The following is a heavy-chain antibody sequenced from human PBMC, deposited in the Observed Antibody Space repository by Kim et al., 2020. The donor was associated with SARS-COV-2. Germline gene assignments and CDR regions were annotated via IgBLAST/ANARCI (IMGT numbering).Heavy chain of an antibody. CDR3: TRSGGYNGNWYAY. D-gene: IGHD1-7*01. CDR2: IRSNAYGGTT. CDR1: GFTFGDYT. Sequence: GGSLRLSCTASGFTFGDYTLSWVRQAPGKGLEWVGFIRSNAYGGTTEYAASVKGSLTISRNDSKSIAYLQMNSVKTEDTAVYSCTRSGGYNGNWYAYWGQGALVSAPS. J-gene: IGHJ4*02. V-gene: IGHV3-49*04.